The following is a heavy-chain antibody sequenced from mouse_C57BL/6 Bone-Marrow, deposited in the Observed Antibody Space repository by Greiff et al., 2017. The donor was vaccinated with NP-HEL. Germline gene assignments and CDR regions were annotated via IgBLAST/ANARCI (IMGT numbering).Heavy chain of an antibody. Sequence: QVQLQQSGAELVRPGTSVKVSCKASGYAFTNYLIEWVKQRPGQGLEWIGVINPGSGGTNYNEKFKGKATLTADKSSSTAYMQLSSLTSEDSAVYFCARGGVTTSNYYAMDYWGQGTSVTVSS. D-gene: IGHD2-5*01. CDR3: ARGGVTTSNYYAMDY. CDR1: GYAFTNYL. J-gene: IGHJ4*01. CDR2: INPGSGGT. V-gene: IGHV1-54*01.